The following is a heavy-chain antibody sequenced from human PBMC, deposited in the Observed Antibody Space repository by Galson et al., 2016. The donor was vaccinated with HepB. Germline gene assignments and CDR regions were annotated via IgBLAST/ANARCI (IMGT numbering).Heavy chain of an antibody. CDR3: ARQPPITSITVIIPPGYYLGF. CDR2: IHYTGNT. V-gene: IGHV4-39*01. J-gene: IGHJ4*02. CDR1: GDSVSNSSSY. D-gene: IGHD3-22*01. Sequence: SETLSLTCTVSGDSVSNSSSYWGWIRQFPGKGLEWIGTIHYTGNTFRNPSPKSRLSISVDTPKNQFSPKLSTATAADTAVCYCARQPPITSITVIIPPGYYLGFWGQGALVTVSS.